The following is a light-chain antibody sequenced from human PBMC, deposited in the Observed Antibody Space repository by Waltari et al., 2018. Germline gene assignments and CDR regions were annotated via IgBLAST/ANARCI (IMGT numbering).Light chain of an antibody. CDR1: NSNIGRNS. J-gene: IGLJ1*01. CDR3: AAWDDSLSVSYV. V-gene: IGLV1-47*01. Sequence: QSVLTQPPSVSGTPGQTVTISCLGTNSNIGRNSVFWYQQLPGTAPKLLTYRDDQRPSGVPDRFSGSKSGTSASLAIRGLRSEDEADYYCAAWDDSLSVSYVFGSGTKVTV. CDR2: RDD.